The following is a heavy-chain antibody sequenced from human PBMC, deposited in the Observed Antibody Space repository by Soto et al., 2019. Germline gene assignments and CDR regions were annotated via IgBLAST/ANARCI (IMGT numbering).Heavy chain of an antibody. Sequence: GASVKVSCKASGYTFTSYDINWVRQATGQGLEWMGWINANSGNTDYAQKLQGRVTMTRNTSTSTAYMELRSLRSEDTAVYYCARVAGRSWDWVLYDFYDFWGQGTLVTVSS. J-gene: IGHJ4*02. CDR2: INANSGNT. CDR1: GYTFTSYD. D-gene: IGHD3-9*01. CDR3: ARVAGRSWDWVLYDFYDF. V-gene: IGHV1-8*01.